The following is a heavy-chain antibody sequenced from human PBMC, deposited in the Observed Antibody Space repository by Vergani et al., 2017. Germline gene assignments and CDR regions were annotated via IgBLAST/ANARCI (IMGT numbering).Heavy chain of an antibody. V-gene: IGHV3-33*01. CDR2: IWYDGSKE. D-gene: IGHD2-15*01. Sequence: QVQLEESGGGVVQPGRSLRLSCAGSGFTLSSHAMHWVRQAPGKGLEWVAFIWYDGSKEYYADSVKGRFTISRDNSKNTLYLQMNNLRAADTAVYYCATAGAAYCRGASCYDFFEYWGQGTLVTVAS. J-gene: IGHJ4*02. CDR3: ATAGAAYCRGASCYDFFEY. CDR1: GFTLSSHA.